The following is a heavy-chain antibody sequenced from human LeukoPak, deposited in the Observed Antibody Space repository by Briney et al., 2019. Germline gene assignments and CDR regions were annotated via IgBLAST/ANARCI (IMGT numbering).Heavy chain of an antibody. D-gene: IGHD3-10*01. Sequence: GGSLRLSCTASRFSFSNYGMHWARQAPGKGLEWVSLISGTGGSTYYADSVKGRFTISRDNSESTLYIQMNSLRAEDTAVYYCARAKPKNMVRGLIMRRESRYYFDYWGQGTLVTVSS. CDR1: RFSFSNYG. V-gene: IGHV3-23*01. CDR3: ARAKPKNMVRGLIMRRESRYYFDY. J-gene: IGHJ4*02. CDR2: ISGTGGST.